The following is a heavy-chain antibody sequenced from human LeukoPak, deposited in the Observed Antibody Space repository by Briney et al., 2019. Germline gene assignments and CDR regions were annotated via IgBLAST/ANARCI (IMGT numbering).Heavy chain of an antibody. CDR2: IWYDGSNK. V-gene: IGHV3-33*01. CDR1: GFTFSSYG. CDR3: ARGPGLRYYYYGMDV. Sequence: GGSLRLSCAASGFTFSSYGMHWVRQAPGKGLEWVAVIWYDGSNKYYADSVKGRFTISRDNSKNTLYLQMNSLRAEDTAVYYCARGPGLRYYYYGMDVWGQGTTVAVSS. J-gene: IGHJ6*02. D-gene: IGHD6-19*01.